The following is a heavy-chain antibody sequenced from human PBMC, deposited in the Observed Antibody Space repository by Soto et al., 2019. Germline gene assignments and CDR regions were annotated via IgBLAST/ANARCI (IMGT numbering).Heavy chain of an antibody. CDR1: GGSISSSSYY. CDR3: ARQIYDSSGYYYAY. Sequence: QLQLQESGPGLVKPSETLSLTCTVSGGSISSSSYYWGWIRQPPGQGLEWLGTIYSLGNTYYNPSFKSRVTISVDKSKSQLFLKLSSVTAPDTAVYYWARQIYDSSGYYYAYWGQGTLVTVSS. CDR2: IYSLGNT. J-gene: IGHJ4*02. D-gene: IGHD3-22*01. V-gene: IGHV4-39*01.